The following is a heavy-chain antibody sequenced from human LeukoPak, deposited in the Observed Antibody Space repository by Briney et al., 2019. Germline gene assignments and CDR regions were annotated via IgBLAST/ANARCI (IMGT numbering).Heavy chain of an antibody. Sequence: GGSLRLSCAASGFTFKTYSMNWVRQAPGKGLEWVSSITPTSSKTHIYYADSVKGRFTISRDNANNSLYLQMNSLRAEDTAVYYCASGGKQINWGNYWGQGTLVTVSS. CDR1: GFTFKTYS. V-gene: IGHV3-21*06. CDR3: ASGGKQINWGNY. J-gene: IGHJ4*02. D-gene: IGHD7-27*01. CDR2: ITPTSSKTHI.